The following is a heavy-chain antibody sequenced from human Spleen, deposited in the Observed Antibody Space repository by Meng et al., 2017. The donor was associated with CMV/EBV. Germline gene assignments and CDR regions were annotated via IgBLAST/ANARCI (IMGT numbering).Heavy chain of an antibody. J-gene: IGHJ4*02. D-gene: IGHD3-22*01. Sequence: SVKVSCKASGGAFRTYVISWVRQAPGQGLEWVGGIIPIFGRPNYAQKFQGRVTITSDESTSTAYMELYRLRSEDTAVYYCATTDYDSSSYYYGVYYLDHWGQGTLVTVSS. V-gene: IGHV1-69*13. CDR3: ATTDYDSSSYYYGVYYLDH. CDR1: GGAFRTYV. CDR2: IIPIFGRP.